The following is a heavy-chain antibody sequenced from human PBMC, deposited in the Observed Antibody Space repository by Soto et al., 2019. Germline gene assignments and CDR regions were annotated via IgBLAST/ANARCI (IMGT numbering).Heavy chain of an antibody. CDR1: GGTFSSYA. D-gene: IGHD1-7*01. V-gene: IGHV1-69*13. CDR3: ARERRAGTTQGGYYYYGMDI. Sequence: ASVKVSCKASGGTFSSYAISWVRQAPGQGLEWMAGIIPIFGTANYAQKFQGRVTITADESTSTAYMELSSLRSEDTAVYYCARERRAGTTQGGYYYYGMDIWGQGITVTVSS. J-gene: IGHJ6*02. CDR2: IIPIFGTA.